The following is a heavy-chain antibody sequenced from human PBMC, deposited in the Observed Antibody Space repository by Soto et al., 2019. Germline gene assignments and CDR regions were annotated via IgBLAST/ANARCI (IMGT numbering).Heavy chain of an antibody. CDR2: IYYSGST. V-gene: IGHV4-61*08. J-gene: IGHJ5*02. CDR3: ARIPVDTYMINWFDP. D-gene: IGHD5-18*01. CDR1: GGSVSSGDYY. Sequence: SETLSLTCTVSGGSVSSGDYYWSWIRQPPGKGLEWIGYIYYSGSTNYNPSLKSRVPISLDTSKNQFSLRLTSVTAADTAVYYCARIPVDTYMINWFDPCGQGTLVTVYS.